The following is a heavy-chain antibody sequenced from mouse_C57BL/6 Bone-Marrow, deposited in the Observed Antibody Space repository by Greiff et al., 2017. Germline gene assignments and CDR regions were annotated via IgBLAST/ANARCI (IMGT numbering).Heavy chain of an antibody. CDR3: AGSALLLRYWYFDV. D-gene: IGHD1-1*01. J-gene: IGHJ1*03. V-gene: IGHV1-64*01. CDR2: IHPNSVST. Sequence: VQLQQPGAELVKPGASVQLSCKASGYTFTSYWMHWVKQRPGQGLEWIGMIHPNSVSTNYNEKFKSKATLTVDKSSSTAYMQLSSLTSADSAVDDGAGSALLLRYWYFDVWGTGTTVTVSS. CDR1: GYTFTSYW.